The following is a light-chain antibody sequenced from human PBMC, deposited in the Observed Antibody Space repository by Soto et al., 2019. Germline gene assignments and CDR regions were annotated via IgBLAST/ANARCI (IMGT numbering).Light chain of an antibody. J-gene: IGLJ2*01. V-gene: IGLV2-14*01. CDR1: SNDIGGYIY. CDR3: SSYTSGDTLA. CDR2: EVR. Sequence: QSALTQPASVSGSPGQSITIPCTGTSNDIGGYIYVSWYQHHPGRAPKLIIYEVRNRPSGVSNRFSGSKSDNTASLTISGLQAEDEATYYCSSYTSGDTLAFGGGTK.